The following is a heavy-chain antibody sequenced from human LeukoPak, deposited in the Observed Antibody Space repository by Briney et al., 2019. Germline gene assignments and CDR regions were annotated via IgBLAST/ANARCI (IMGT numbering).Heavy chain of an antibody. CDR3: ARGSITMTLAE. V-gene: IGHV4-39*07. Sequence: ASETLSLTCTVSGGSISSSSYYWGWIRQPPGKGLEWIGSIYYSGSTYYNPSLKSRVTISVDTSKNQFSLKLSSVTAADTAVYYYARGSITMTLAEWGQGTLVTVSS. D-gene: IGHD3-22*01. J-gene: IGHJ4*02. CDR2: IYYSGST. CDR1: GGSISSSSYY.